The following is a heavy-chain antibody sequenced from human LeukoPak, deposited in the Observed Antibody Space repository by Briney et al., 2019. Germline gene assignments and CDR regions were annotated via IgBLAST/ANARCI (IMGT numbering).Heavy chain of an antibody. J-gene: IGHJ4*02. Sequence: EASVKVSCTASGYTFTSNYIHWVRQAPGQGLEWMGMIYPRDGSTSYAQKSQGRVTVTRDTSTSTVHMELSGLRSEDTAVYYCARDQEGFDYWGQGTLVTVSS. CDR1: GYTFTSNY. V-gene: IGHV1-46*01. CDR2: IYPRDGST. CDR3: ARDQEGFDY.